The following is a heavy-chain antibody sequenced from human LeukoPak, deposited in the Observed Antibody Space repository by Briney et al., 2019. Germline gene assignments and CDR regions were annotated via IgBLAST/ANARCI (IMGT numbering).Heavy chain of an antibody. CDR1: GFTFSSYS. V-gene: IGHV3-48*01. CDR2: ISSSSSTI. D-gene: IGHD6-13*01. J-gene: IGHJ4*02. Sequence: GGSLRLSCAASGFTFSSYSMNWVRQAPGKGLEWVSYISSSSSTIYYADSVKGRFTISRDNAKNSLYLQMNSLRAEDTAVYYCAKDMRYGSSRYRGGRSFDYWGQGTLVTVSS. CDR3: AKDMRYGSSRYRGGRSFDY.